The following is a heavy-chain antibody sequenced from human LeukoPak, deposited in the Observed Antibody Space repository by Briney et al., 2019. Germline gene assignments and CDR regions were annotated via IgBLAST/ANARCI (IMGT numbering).Heavy chain of an antibody. J-gene: IGHJ3*02. CDR2: IYYSGST. CDR1: GGSISSYY. CDR3: AREVEIADDAFDI. Sequence: PSETLSLTCTVSGGSISSYYWSWIRQPPGKGLEWIGYIYYSGSTNYNPSLKSRVTISVGTSKNQFSLKLSSVTAAGTAVYYCAREVEIADDAFDIWGQGTMVTVSS. V-gene: IGHV4-59*01. D-gene: IGHD5-12*01.